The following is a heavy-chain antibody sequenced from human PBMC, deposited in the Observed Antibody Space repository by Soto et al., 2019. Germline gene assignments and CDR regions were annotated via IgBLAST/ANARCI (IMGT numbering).Heavy chain of an antibody. CDR2: IIPMYGTT. CDR3: ARIGTLDWIDDY. J-gene: IGHJ4*02. D-gene: IGHD1-1*01. V-gene: IGHV1-69*12. CDR1: GGTFRSYV. Sequence: QVQLVQSGAEVKKPGSSVKVSCKASGGTFRSYVTSWVRQAPGQGLEWLGGIIPMYGTTYYAQTFQGRVTTSADESTSTAFMELSSLRSEDTAVYYCARIGTLDWIDDYWGQGNLVTVSS.